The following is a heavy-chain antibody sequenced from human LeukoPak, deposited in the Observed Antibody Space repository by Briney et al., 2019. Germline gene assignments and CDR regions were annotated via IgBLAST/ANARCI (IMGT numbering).Heavy chain of an antibody. CDR3: ARDIVDGDYDDGFDI. V-gene: IGHV3-48*01. CDR1: GFTFSSYS. D-gene: IGHD4-17*01. J-gene: IGHJ3*02. Sequence: GGSRRLSCVASGFTFSSYSMNWVRQAPGKGLEFISYINSRSSTIYYADVVKGRFTISRDNAKNSLYLQMSSLRAEDTALYYCARDIVDGDYDDGFDIWGQGTRVTVSS. CDR2: INSRSSTI.